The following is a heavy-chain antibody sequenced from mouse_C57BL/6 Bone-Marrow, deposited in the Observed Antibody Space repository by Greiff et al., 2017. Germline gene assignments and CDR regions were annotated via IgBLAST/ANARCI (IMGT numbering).Heavy chain of an antibody. CDR3: ARDYYGSSSYLDY. CDR1: GFTFSDYG. J-gene: IGHJ2*01. V-gene: IGHV5-17*01. CDR2: ISSGSSTI. Sequence: EVHLVESGGGLVKPGGSLKLSCAASGFTFSDYGMHWVRQAPEKGLEWVAYISSGSSTIYYADTVKGRFTISRDNAKNTMFLHMTSLRSEDTAMYYCARDYYGSSSYLDYWGQGTTLTVSS. D-gene: IGHD1-1*01.